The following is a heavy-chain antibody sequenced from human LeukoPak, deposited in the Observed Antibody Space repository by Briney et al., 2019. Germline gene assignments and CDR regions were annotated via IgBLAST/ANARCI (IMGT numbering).Heavy chain of an antibody. CDR3: AKGSSSWYDLRNAFDI. V-gene: IGHV3-23*01. D-gene: IGHD6-13*01. CDR1: GFTFSSYA. Sequence: GGSLRLSCAASGFTFSSYAMSWVRQAPGKGLEWVSSISDSGDSTCYADSVKGRFTISRDNAKNFLYLQMNSLRAEDMALYYCAKGSSSWYDLRNAFDIWGQGTMVTVSS. J-gene: IGHJ3*02. CDR2: ISDSGDST.